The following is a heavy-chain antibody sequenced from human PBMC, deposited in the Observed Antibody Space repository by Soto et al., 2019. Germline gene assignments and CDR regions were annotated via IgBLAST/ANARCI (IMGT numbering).Heavy chain of an antibody. CDR3: ARDRGSSGWYAGGWFDP. V-gene: IGHV3-21*01. CDR2: ISSSSSNK. CDR1: GFTFSSYS. D-gene: IGHD6-19*01. Sequence: EVQLVESGGGLVKPGGSLRLSCAASGFTFSSYSMNWVRQATGKGLEWVSCISSSSSNKYYADSVKGRFTISRDNAKNSLYLQMNSLRAEDTAVYYCARDRGSSGWYAGGWFDPWGQGTLVTVSS. J-gene: IGHJ5*02.